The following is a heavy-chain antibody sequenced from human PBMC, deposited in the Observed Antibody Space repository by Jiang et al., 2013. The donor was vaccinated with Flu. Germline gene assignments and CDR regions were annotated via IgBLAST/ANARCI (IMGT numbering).Heavy chain of an antibody. D-gene: IGHD3-16*02. J-gene: IGHJ4*02. CDR1: GLTFSNYA. V-gene: IGHV3-64D*08. CDR3: VREGGTYGSEPLDS. Sequence: QLLESGGGLVHPGGSLRLPCSASGLTFSNYAILWVRQAPGKGLEYVSGISSNGGNTYYADSVKGRFTISRDNSKNTLFLQMSTLRAEDTAVYYCVREGGTYGSEPLDSWGQGTLVTVSS. CDR2: ISSNGGNT.